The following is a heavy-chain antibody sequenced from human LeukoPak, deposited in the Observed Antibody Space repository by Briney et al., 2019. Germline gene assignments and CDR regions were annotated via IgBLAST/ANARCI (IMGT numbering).Heavy chain of an antibody. D-gene: IGHD1-1*01. CDR1: GYTLTELS. CDR2: FDPEDGET. V-gene: IGHV1-24*01. J-gene: IGHJ5*02. CDR3: ATVALKSNWNDVTNGVWFDP. Sequence: ASVKVSCKVSGYTLTELSMHWVRQAPGKGLEWMGGFDPEDGETIYAQKFQGRVTMTEDTSTDTAYMELSSLRSEDTAVYYCATVALKSNWNDVTNGVWFDPWGQGTLVTVSS.